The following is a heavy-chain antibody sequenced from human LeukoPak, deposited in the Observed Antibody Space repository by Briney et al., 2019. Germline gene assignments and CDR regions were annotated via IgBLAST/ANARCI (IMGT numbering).Heavy chain of an antibody. J-gene: IGHJ4*02. CDR1: GFTFDDYG. Sequence: GGSLRLSCAASGFTFDDYGMSWVRQVPGKGLEGVSTINWNGRASGIADSVKGRFTISRDNAKNSLYLQMNSLRAEDTAFYYCARDSGSYSPFDYWGQGTLVTVSS. CDR2: INWNGRAS. CDR3: ARDSGSYSPFDY. D-gene: IGHD1-26*01. V-gene: IGHV3-20*04.